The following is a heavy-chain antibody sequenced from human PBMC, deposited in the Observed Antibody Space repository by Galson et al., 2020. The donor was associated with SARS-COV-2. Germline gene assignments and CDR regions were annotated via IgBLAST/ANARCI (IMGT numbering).Heavy chain of an antibody. CDR2: ISYDGSNK. V-gene: IGHV3-30*04. CDR1: GFTFSSYA. CDR3: ARGGGGLYSYGDY. D-gene: IGHD5-18*01. Sequence: GGSLRLSCAASGFTFSSYAMHWVRQAPGKGLEWVAVISYDGSNKYYADSVKGRFTISRDNSKNTLYLQMNSLRAEDTAVYYCARGGGGLYSYGDYWGQGTLVTVSS. J-gene: IGHJ4*02.